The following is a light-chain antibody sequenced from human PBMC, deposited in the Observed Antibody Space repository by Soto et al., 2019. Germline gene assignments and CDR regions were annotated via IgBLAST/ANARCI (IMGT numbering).Light chain of an antibody. J-gene: IGKJ5*01. CDR3: MQGMEMPIT. CDR2: EVS. V-gene: IGKV2D-29*01. CDR1: QRLHSDGRTF. Sequence: DIVMTQSPLSLSVTPGQTASISCKSSQRLHSDGRTFLYWYMQKAGQPPQVLISEVSDRFSGVPERFSGSGSGTDFTLKISRVEAEDDGIYYCMQGMEMPITFGQGTRLEIK.